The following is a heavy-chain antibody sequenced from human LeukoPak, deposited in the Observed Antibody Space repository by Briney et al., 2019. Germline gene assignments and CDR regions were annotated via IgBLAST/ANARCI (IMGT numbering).Heavy chain of an antibody. Sequence: ASVKASCKASGGTFSSYAISWVRQAPGQGLEWMGGIIPIFGTANYAQKFQGRVTITADESTSTAYMELSSLRSEDTAVYYCAGGDYGMSYYYYYMDVWGKGTTVTISS. CDR1: GGTFSSYA. D-gene: IGHD4-17*01. V-gene: IGHV1-69*13. CDR3: AGGDYGMSYYYYYMDV. CDR2: IIPIFGTA. J-gene: IGHJ6*03.